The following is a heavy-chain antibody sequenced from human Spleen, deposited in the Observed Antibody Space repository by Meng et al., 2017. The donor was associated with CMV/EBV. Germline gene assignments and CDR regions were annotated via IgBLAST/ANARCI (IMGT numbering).Heavy chain of an antibody. CDR2: IYYSGST. Sequence: QLQRQESGPGLLKPSETLSLTCTVSGGSISSGDYYWIWIRQPPGKGLEWIGYIYYSGSTYYNPSLKSRVTISVDTSKNQFSLKLSSVTAADTAVYYCVGTGAGGYGFFDYWGQGTLVTVSS. J-gene: IGHJ4*02. CDR3: VGTGAGGYGFFDY. V-gene: IGHV4-30-4*08. D-gene: IGHD1-26*01. CDR1: GGSISSGDYY.